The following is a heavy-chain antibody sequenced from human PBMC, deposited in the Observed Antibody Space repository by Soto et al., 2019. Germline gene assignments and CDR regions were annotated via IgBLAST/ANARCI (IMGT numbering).Heavy chain of an antibody. V-gene: IGHV6-1*01. Sequence: SQALSLTCAISGDSVSSNSAAWNWIRQSPSRGLEWLGRTYYGSKWYNDYAVSVKSRITINPDTSKNQFSLQLNSVTPEDTAVYYCARAGVAGTTKNYYPYGMDVWGQGTTVTVS. CDR1: GDSVSSNSAA. CDR2: TYYGSKWYN. CDR3: ARAGVAGTTKNYYPYGMDV. D-gene: IGHD1-1*01. J-gene: IGHJ6*02.